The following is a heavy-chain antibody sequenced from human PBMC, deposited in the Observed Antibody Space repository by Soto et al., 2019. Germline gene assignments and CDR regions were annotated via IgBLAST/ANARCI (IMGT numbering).Heavy chain of an antibody. CDR1: GGSISSYY. CDR2: IYYSGYI. D-gene: IGHD6-6*01. Sequence: QVPLQESGPGLVKPSETLSLTCTVSGGSISSYYWHWIRQPPGKGLEWIGYIYYSGYINYNPSLESRVTISIDTSKSQFSLKLTSVTAADTAVYYCARFRPRIYGLDVWGQGTTVTVSS. CDR3: ARFRPRIYGLDV. V-gene: IGHV4-59*01. J-gene: IGHJ6*02.